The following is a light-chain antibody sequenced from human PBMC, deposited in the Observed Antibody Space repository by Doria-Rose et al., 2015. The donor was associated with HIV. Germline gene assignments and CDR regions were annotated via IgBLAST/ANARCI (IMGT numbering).Light chain of an antibody. V-gene: IGKV3-20*01. Sequence: LTQSPGALSLSPGERATLSCRASQSFSSTYLAWYQQKPGQAPSLLIYDGSTRATGIPDRFSASGSGTDFTLTINRLEPEDFALYYCHQYGTSWTFGQGTKVEI. J-gene: IGKJ1*01. CDR1: QSFSSTY. CDR3: HQYGTSWT. CDR2: DGS.